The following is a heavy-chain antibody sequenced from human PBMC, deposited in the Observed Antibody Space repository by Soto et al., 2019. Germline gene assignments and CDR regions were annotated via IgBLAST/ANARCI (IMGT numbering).Heavy chain of an antibody. V-gene: IGHV1-2*02. CDR1: GYPFTSYD. CDR2: INPNSGGT. CDR3: ARGSSLRYFDWSSLYGMDV. D-gene: IGHD3-9*01. Sequence: RASVKVSCKASGYPFTSYDINWVRQATGQGIEWMGWINPNSGGTNYAQKFQGRVTMTRDTSISTAYMELSRLRSDDTAVYYCARGSSLRYFDWSSLYGMDVWGQGTTVTVSS. J-gene: IGHJ6*02.